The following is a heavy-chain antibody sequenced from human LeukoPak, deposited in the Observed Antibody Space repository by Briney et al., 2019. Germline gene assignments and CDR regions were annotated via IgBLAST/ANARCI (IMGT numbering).Heavy chain of an antibody. Sequence: PGGSLRLSCAASGFTFSSYAMSWVRQAPGKGLEWVSAISYSADYTYYADSVKGRFTISRDNSKNTLYLQMNSLRAEDTAVYYCAKDLEEILTGWDYFDYWGQGTLVTVSS. V-gene: IGHV3-23*01. CDR3: AKDLEEILTGWDYFDY. D-gene: IGHD3-9*01. CDR1: GFTFSSYA. J-gene: IGHJ4*02. CDR2: ISYSADYT.